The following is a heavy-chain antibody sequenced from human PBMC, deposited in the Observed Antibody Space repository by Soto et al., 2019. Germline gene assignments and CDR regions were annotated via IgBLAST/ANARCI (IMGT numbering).Heavy chain of an antibody. J-gene: IGHJ6*02. CDR3: AREHVRPRTGAMDV. V-gene: IGHV1-2*02. Sequence: ASVKVSCKASGYSFTDYYMHWVRQAPGQGLEWMGWINPYRGATNYAQKFQGRVTMTRDTSMSTAYMELSRLRSDDTAVYWCAREHVRPRTGAMDVWGQGTTVTVSS. CDR2: INPYRGAT. D-gene: IGHD1-1*01. CDR1: GYSFTDYY.